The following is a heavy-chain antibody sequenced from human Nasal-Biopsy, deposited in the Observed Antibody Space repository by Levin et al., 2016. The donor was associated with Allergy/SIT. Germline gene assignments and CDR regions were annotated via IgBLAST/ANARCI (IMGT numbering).Heavy chain of an antibody. CDR3: AKGGDILEDCSGASCRRYFDY. CDR1: GFTFSSYA. CDR2: ISGSGVGA. Sequence: GESLKISCAASGFTFSSYAMNWVRQAPGKGLEWVSSISGSGVGAYYADSVKGRFTISRDNSKNTLYLQMNSLRPEDTAIYYCAKGGDILEDCSGASCRRYFDYWGQGTLVTVSS. J-gene: IGHJ4*02. D-gene: IGHD2-15*01. V-gene: IGHV3-23*01.